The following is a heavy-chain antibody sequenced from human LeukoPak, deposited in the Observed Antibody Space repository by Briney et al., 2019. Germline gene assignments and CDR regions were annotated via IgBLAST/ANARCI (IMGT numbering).Heavy chain of an antibody. J-gene: IGHJ3*02. D-gene: IGHD2-2*01. V-gene: IGHV3-48*03. CDR3: ARDCSSTSCSNDAFAI. CDR1: GFPFSTYE. CDR2: ISSSGDTI. Sequence: PGGSLRLSCAASGFPFSTYEMNWARQVPGKGLEWVSYISSSGDTIYYADSVKGRFTISRDNAKNSLYLQMNSLRAEDTAVYYCARDCSSTSCSNDAFAIWGQGTMVTVSS.